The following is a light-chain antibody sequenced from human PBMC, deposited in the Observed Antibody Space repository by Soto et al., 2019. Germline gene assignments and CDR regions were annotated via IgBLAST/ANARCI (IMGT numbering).Light chain of an antibody. CDR2: DVS. CDR1: SSDVGGYNY. J-gene: IGLJ1*01. CDR3: SSYTSSSTLNV. Sequence: QSALTQPASVSGSPGQSITISCTGTSSDVGGYNYVSWYQQHPGKAPKLMIYDVSNRPSGVSNRFSGSKSDNTASLTISGLQAEDYADYYCSSYTSSSTLNVFGTGTKLTVL. V-gene: IGLV2-14*01.